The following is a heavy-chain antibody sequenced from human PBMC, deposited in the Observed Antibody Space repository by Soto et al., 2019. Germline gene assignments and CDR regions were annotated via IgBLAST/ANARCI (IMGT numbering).Heavy chain of an antibody. Sequence: QVQLVESVGGVVQPGRSLRLSCAASGFTFSSYGMHWVRQAPGKGLEWVAVISYDGSNKYYADSVKGRFTISRDNSKNTLYLQMNSLRAEDTAVYYCAKDAAVAGRGRVDWFDPWGQGTLVTVSS. CDR3: AKDAAVAGRGRVDWFDP. V-gene: IGHV3-30*18. D-gene: IGHD6-19*01. CDR1: GFTFSSYG. J-gene: IGHJ5*02. CDR2: ISYDGSNK.